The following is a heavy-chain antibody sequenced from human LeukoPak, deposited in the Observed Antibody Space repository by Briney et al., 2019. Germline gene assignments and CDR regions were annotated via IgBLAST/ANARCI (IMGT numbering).Heavy chain of an antibody. V-gene: IGHV1-18*01. CDR1: GYSFTSFG. CDR3: ARSPDYDFWSGYFSSVWYFDL. J-gene: IGHJ2*01. D-gene: IGHD3-3*01. Sequence: ASVKVSCKASGYSFTSFGINWVRQAPGQGLEWMGWISAYNGNTNYAQKLQGRVTMTTDTSTSTAYMELRSLRSDDTAVYYCARSPDYDFWSGYFSSVWYFDLWGRGTLVTVSS. CDR2: ISAYNGNT.